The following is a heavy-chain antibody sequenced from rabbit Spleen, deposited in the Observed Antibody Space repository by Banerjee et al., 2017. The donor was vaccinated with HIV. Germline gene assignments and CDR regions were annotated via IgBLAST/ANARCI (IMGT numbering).Heavy chain of an antibody. V-gene: IGHV1S45*01. J-gene: IGHJ6*01. D-gene: IGHD8-1*01. CDR2: INTVTGKT. CDR1: GVSLNDKDV. CDR3: ARDSGSSFSSYGMDL. Sequence: QEQLEESGGGLVKPEGSLTLTCKASGVSLNDKDVMCWVRQAPGKGLEWIACINTVTGKTVYASWAKGRFIMSRTSSTTVTLQMTSLTAADTATYFCARDSGSSFSSYGMDLWGQGTLVTVS.